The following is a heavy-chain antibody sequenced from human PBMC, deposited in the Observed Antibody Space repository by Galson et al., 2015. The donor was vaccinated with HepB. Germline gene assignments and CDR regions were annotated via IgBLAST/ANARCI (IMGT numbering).Heavy chain of an antibody. Sequence: SLRLSCAASGFTFNTFNMHWVRQAPGKGLEWVALVSSDGGSQYYADSVRGRFSISRDNSKNTVYLQMNSLRPEDTAVFYCAKDNGYDLGHGFDIWGRGTKVTVSS. D-gene: IGHD5-12*01. V-gene: IGHV3-30*18. CDR2: VSSDGGSQ. CDR1: GFTFNTFN. CDR3: AKDNGYDLGHGFDI. J-gene: IGHJ3*02.